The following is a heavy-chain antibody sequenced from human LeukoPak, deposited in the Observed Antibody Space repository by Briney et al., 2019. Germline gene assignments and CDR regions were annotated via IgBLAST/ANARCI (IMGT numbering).Heavy chain of an antibody. D-gene: IGHD2-8*01. V-gene: IGHV4-38-2*01. CDR2: IYHSGST. J-gene: IGHJ4*02. CDR3: ARQGYCTNGVCSISDY. Sequence: SETLSLTCAVSGHSISSGYYWGWIRQPPGKGLEWIGTIYHSGSTYYNPSLKSRVTISVDTSNNQFSLKLNSVTAADTAVYYCARQGYCTNGVCSISDYWGQGTLVTVSS. CDR1: GHSISSGYY.